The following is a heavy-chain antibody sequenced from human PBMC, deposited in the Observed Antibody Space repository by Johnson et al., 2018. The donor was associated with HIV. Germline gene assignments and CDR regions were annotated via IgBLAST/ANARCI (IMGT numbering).Heavy chain of an antibody. CDR3: AWVRRSGWYDNDAFDI. J-gene: IGHJ3*02. CDR1: GFTFGSYG. CDR2: ISYDGSNK. Sequence: QVQLVESGGGVVQPGRSLRLSCAASGFTFGSYGMHWVRQAPGKGLEWVAVISYDGSNKYSADSVKGRFTISRDDSKNTLYLQMNSLIPEDTAVYYIAWVRRSGWYDNDAFDIWGQGTMVTVSS. V-gene: IGHV3-30*03. D-gene: IGHD6-19*01.